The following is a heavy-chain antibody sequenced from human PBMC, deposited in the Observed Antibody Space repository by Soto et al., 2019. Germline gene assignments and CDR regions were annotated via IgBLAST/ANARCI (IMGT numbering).Heavy chain of an antibody. CDR2: INAGNGNT. D-gene: IGHD2-2*01. V-gene: IGHV1-3*01. CDR3: ARGYCSSTSCTRYYYYYYGTDV. Sequence: ASVKVSCKASGYTFTSYAMHWVRQAPGQRLEWMGWINAGNGNTKYSQKFQGRVTITRDTSASTAYMELSSLRSEDTAVYYCARGYCSSTSCTRYYYYYYGTDVWGQGTTVTVSS. CDR1: GYTFTSYA. J-gene: IGHJ6*02.